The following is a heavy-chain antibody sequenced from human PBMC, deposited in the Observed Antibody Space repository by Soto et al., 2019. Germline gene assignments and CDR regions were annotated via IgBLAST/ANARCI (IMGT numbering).Heavy chain of an antibody. CDR3: STKFCRSTSCLSYGLDV. D-gene: IGHD2-2*01. CDR2: IKSISDGGTR. CDR1: GFSFSNAW. Sequence: GSLLLTCSASGFSFSNAWMSWVRQAPGKGLEWVGRIKSISDGGTRNYAAPVKGRFTISRDDSKNMMFLEMKSLKIEDSAVYHCSTKFCRSTSCLSYGLDVWGQGTKVTVYS. J-gene: IGHJ6*02. V-gene: IGHV3-15*01.